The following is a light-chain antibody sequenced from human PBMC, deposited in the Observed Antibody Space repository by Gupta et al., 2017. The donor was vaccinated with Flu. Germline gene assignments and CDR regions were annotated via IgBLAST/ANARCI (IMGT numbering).Light chain of an antibody. CDR3: QQFHNWPVT. V-gene: IGKV3-15*01. J-gene: IGKJ5*01. Sequence: EIVMTQSPATLSASPGERVTLSCRASQSVSRNLAWYQQKPGQAPRLLIYGASTRAAGFPARFSGSGSGTDFTLTISSLQSEDFAIYYCQQFHNWPVTFGQGTRLDIK. CDR1: QSVSRN. CDR2: GAS.